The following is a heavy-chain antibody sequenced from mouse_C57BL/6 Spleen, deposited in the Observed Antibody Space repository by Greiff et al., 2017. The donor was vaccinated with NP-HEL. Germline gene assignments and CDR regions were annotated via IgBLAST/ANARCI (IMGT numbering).Heavy chain of an antibody. CDR1: GYTFTSYW. D-gene: IGHD2-2*01. Sequence: VQLQQPGTELVKPGASVKLSCKASGYTFTSYWMHWVKQRPGQGLEWIGNINPSNGGTNYNEKFKSKATLTVDKSSSTAYMQLSSLTSEDAAVYYCARRGIWAYGYDAFYYAMDYWGQGTSVTVSS. J-gene: IGHJ4*01. CDR3: ARRGIWAYGYDAFYYAMDY. V-gene: IGHV1-53*01. CDR2: INPSNGGT.